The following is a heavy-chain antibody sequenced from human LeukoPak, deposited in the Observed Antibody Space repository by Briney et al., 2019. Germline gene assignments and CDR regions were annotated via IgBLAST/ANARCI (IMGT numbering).Heavy chain of an antibody. CDR2: MGTVGDP. J-gene: IGHJ6*02. CDR1: GFTFSSYD. V-gene: IGHV3-13*05. Sequence: TGGSLRLSCAASGFTFSSYDMHWVRQATGRGREWVSGMGTVGDPYYSGSVKGRFTISRENAKNYLYLQMNSRRDGDTAVYYCARGLRYYGMDVWGQGTTVTVSS. CDR3: ARGLRYYGMDV.